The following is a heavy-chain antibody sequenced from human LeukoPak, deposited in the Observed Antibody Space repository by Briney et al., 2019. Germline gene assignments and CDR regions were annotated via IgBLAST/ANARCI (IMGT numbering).Heavy chain of an antibody. J-gene: IGHJ4*02. CDR3: ARVNTMVRGAMPDY. V-gene: IGHV4-31*03. CDR1: GGSISSGGYY. CDR2: IYYSGST. Sequence: SETLSLTCTVSGGSISSGGYYWSWIRQHPGTGLEWIGYIYYSGSTYYNPSLKSRVTISVDTSKNQFSLKLSSVTAADTAVYYCARVNTMVRGAMPDYWGQGTLVTVSS. D-gene: IGHD3-10*01.